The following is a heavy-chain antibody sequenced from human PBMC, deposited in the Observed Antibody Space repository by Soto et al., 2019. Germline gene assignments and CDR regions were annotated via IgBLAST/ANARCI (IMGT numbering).Heavy chain of an antibody. J-gene: IGHJ4*02. CDR3: AKVAKSRVVIEYFDY. Sequence: SGGSLRLSCGTSGFTFANYGMGWVRQAPGRGLEWVSGISSSGGRTYYADSVKGRFTISRDNSKNTLLLQMNSLRAEDTAVYYCAKVAKSRVVIEYFDYWGQGSLVTVSS. D-gene: IGHD3-3*01. V-gene: IGHV3-23*01. CDR2: ISSSGGRT. CDR1: GFTFANYG.